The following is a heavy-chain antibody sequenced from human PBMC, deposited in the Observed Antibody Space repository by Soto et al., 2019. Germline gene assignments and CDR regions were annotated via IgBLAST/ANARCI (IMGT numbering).Heavy chain of an antibody. D-gene: IGHD6-19*01. CDR2: INPRSGDK. J-gene: IGHJ6*02. CDR1: GYTFVDHD. Sequence: ASVKVSCKTSGYTFVDHDLYWVRQAPGQGLEWMGWINPRSGDKGYAQRFQGRVTMIRDTVITTAYMELSALTSDDTAVYYCARRAVTRIDVMDVWGPGTTVTVSS. V-gene: IGHV1-2*02. CDR3: ARRAVTRIDVMDV.